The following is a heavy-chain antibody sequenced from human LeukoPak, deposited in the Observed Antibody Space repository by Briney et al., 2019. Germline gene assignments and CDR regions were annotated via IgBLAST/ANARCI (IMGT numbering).Heavy chain of an antibody. CDR3: ARHFGYSGSYSDY. CDR1: GGTFSSYA. Sequence: SVTVSCKASGGTFSSYAISWVRQAPGQGLEWMGGIIPIFGTANYAQKFQGRVTITADESTSTAYMELSSLRSEDTAVYYCARHFGYSGSYSDYWGQGTLVTVSS. J-gene: IGHJ4*02. CDR2: IIPIFGTA. D-gene: IGHD1-26*01. V-gene: IGHV1-69*13.